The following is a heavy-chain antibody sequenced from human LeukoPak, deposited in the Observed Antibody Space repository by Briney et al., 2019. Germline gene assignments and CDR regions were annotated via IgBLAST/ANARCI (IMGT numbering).Heavy chain of an antibody. D-gene: IGHD5-18*01. CDR3: VKAAETAMGSPESGMYV. CDR1: GFTFDDYA. Sequence: PGGSLRLSCAASGFTFDDYAMHWVRQAPGKGLEWVSGFRWNSGSIGYADSVKGRFTISRDNAKNSLYLQMNSLRAEDTALYYCVKAAETAMGSPESGMYVWGQGTTVTVSS. CDR2: FRWNSGSI. V-gene: IGHV3-9*01. J-gene: IGHJ6*02.